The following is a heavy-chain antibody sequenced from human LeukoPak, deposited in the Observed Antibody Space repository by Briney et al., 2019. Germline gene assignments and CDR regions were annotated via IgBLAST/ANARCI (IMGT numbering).Heavy chain of an antibody. CDR3: VRHIAYDSSGYYFDY. Sequence: PSETLSLTCTVSGGSTSSSSYYWGWIRQPPGKGLEWIGSIYYSGSTYYNPSLKSRVTISVDTSKNQFSLKLSSVTAADTAVYYCVRHIAYDSSGYYFDYWGQGTLVTVSS. J-gene: IGHJ4*02. V-gene: IGHV4-39*01. CDR1: GGSTSSSSYY. D-gene: IGHD3-22*01. CDR2: IYYSGST.